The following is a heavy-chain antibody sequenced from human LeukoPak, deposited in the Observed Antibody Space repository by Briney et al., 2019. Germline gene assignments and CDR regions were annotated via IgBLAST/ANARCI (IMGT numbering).Heavy chain of an antibody. CDR1: GFTFSNAW. CDR2: IKSKTDGGTT. CDR3: ARRRDERGYKDIFDI. Sequence: GVSLRLSCAASGFTFSNAWMSWVRQAPGKGLEWVGRIKSKTDGGTTDYAAPVTGRFTISRDDSKNTLYLQMNSLKTEDTAVYYCARRRDERGYKDIFDIWGQGTMVTVSS. V-gene: IGHV3-15*01. J-gene: IGHJ3*02. D-gene: IGHD5-18*01.